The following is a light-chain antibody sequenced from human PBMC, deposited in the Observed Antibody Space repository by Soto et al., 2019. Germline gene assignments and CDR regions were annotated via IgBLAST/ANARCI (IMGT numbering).Light chain of an antibody. CDR2: SAS. V-gene: IGKV1-39*01. Sequence: DIQMTQSPPSLSASVGDRVTITCRASQRITTNLNWYQQKPGKAPKFLIYSASSLQSGVPSRFSGSGSGTDFTLTISSLQPEDFATYYCQQSYSTPRTFGGGTKVDIK. J-gene: IGKJ4*01. CDR3: QQSYSTPRT. CDR1: QRITTN.